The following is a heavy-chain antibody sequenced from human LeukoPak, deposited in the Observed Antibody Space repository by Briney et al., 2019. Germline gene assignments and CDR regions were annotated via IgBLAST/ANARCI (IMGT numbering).Heavy chain of an antibody. CDR2: IYYSGST. CDR3: ARQGDGYNIFDY. Sequence: TSSETLSLTCTVSGGSISSSSYYWGWIRQPPGKGLEWIGSIYYSGSTYYNPSLKSRVTISVVTSKNQFSLKLSPVTAADTAVYYCARQGDGYNIFDYWGQGTLATVSS. V-gene: IGHV4-39*01. D-gene: IGHD5-24*01. CDR1: GGSISSSSYY. J-gene: IGHJ4*02.